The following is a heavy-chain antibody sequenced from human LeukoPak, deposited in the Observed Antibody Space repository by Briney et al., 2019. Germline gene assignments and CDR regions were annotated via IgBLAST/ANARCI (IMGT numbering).Heavy chain of an antibody. Sequence: SETLSLTCTVSGVSISSYYWSWIRQPAGKGLEWIGRIYTSGSTSYNPSLKSRVTMSVDTSKNQFSLKLSSVTAADTAVYYCAKLTSGSYYLDYWGQGALVTVSS. V-gene: IGHV4-4*07. CDR2: IYTSGST. J-gene: IGHJ4*02. D-gene: IGHD1-26*01. CDR3: AKLTSGSYYLDY. CDR1: GVSISSYY.